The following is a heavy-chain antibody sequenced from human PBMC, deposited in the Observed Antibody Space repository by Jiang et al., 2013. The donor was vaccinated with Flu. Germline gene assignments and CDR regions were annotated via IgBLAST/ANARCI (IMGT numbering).Heavy chain of an antibody. CDR3: ARGYSGSYEADY. J-gene: IGHJ4*02. Sequence: QLLESGGGLIQPGGPVRLSCAASGFTVSSNYMSWVRQAPGKGLEWVSVIYSGGSTYYADSVKGRFTISRDNSKNTLYLQMNSLRAEDTAVYYCARGYSGSYEADYWGQGTLVTVSS. D-gene: IGHD1-26*01. V-gene: IGHV3-53*01. CDR2: IYSGGST. CDR1: GFTVSSNY.